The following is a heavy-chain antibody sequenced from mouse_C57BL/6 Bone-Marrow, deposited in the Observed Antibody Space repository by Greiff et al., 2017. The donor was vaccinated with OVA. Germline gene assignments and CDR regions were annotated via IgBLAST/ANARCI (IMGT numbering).Heavy chain of an antibody. Sequence: QVQLQQPETELVKPGASVKLSCKASGYTFTSYWMHWVKQRPGQGLEWIGNINPSNGGTNYNEKFKSKATLTVDKSSSTAYMQLSSLTSEDSAVYYCARSSITTVVALYAMDYWGQGTSVTVSS. CDR1: GYTFTSYW. V-gene: IGHV1-53*01. J-gene: IGHJ4*01. D-gene: IGHD1-1*01. CDR3: ARSSITTVVALYAMDY. CDR2: INPSNGGT.